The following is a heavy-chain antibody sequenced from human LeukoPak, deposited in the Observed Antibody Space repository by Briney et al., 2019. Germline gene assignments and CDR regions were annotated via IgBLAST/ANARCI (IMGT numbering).Heavy chain of an antibody. CDR3: AKDIVPDSGWDLDY. Sequence: GGSLRLSCAASGFTFSTYSMTWVRHSPGKGLEWVASIYGSGERTFYADCVKDRFILYRDNSRNTVYLEINNLRVEDTAVYYCAKDIVPDSGWDLDYWGQGTLVTVS. CDR2: IYGSGERT. CDR1: GFTFSTYS. J-gene: IGHJ4*02. D-gene: IGHD6-19*01. V-gene: IGHV3-23*01.